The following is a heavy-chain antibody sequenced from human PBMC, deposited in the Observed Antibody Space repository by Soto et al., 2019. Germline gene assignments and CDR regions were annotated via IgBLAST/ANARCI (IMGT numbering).Heavy chain of an antibody. CDR2: IWYDGSNK. CDR1: GFTFSSYG. J-gene: IGHJ6*02. Sequence: QVQLVESGGGVVQPGRSLRLSCAASGFTFSSYGMHWVRQAPGKGLEWVAVIWYDGSNKYYADSVKGRFTISRDNSKNTLYLQMNSLRAEDKAVYYCARDTVRGYDPRWRYYGMDVWGQGTTVTVSS. D-gene: IGHD3-10*01. CDR3: ARDTVRGYDPRWRYYGMDV. V-gene: IGHV3-33*01.